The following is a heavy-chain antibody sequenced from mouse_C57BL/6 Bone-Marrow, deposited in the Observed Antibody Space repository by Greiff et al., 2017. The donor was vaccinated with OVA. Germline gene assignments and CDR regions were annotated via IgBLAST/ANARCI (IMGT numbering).Heavy chain of an antibody. V-gene: IGHV1-19*01. Sequence: EVKLQQSGPVLVKPGASVKMSCKASGYTFTDYYMNWVKQSHGKSLEWIGVINPYNGGTSYNQKFKGKATLTVDKSSSTAYMELNSLTSEDSAVYYCARELRSYYAMDYWGQGTSVTVSS. J-gene: IGHJ4*01. D-gene: IGHD1-1*01. CDR3: ARELRSYYAMDY. CDR2: INPYNGGT. CDR1: GYTFTDYY.